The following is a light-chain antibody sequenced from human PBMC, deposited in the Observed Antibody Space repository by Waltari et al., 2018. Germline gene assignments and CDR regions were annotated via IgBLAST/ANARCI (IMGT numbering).Light chain of an antibody. CDR2: ESS. CDR1: ESLSIW. J-gene: IGKJ1*01. CDR3: PPYNPSPWT. Sequence: DIQVTQSPSTLSASVGDRVTITCRASESLSIWLAWFQQKPGKAPKLLIYESSTLESGVPSSFSGSSSGTEFTLTISSLQPDDLATYYCPPYNPSPWTFGRGTK. V-gene: IGKV1-5*03.